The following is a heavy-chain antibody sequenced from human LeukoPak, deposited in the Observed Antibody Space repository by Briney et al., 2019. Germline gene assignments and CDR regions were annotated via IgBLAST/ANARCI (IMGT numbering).Heavy chain of an antibody. CDR3: ARGVLNEYSYGYRSDAFDI. Sequence: GGSLRLSCAASGFTFSSYSMNWVRQAPGKGLEWVSSISSSSSYIYYADSVKGRFTISRDNAKNSLYLQMNSLRAEDTAVYYCARGVLNEYSYGYRSDAFDIWGQGTMVTVSS. CDR1: GFTFSSYS. D-gene: IGHD5-18*01. CDR2: ISSSSSYI. V-gene: IGHV3-21*01. J-gene: IGHJ3*02.